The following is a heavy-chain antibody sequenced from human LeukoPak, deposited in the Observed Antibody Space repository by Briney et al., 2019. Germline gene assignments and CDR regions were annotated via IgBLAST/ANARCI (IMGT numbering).Heavy chain of an antibody. D-gene: IGHD3-22*01. CDR2: IIPILGQT. CDR1: GGTFSIYA. CDR3: ATRTYHYDSSGSAFDI. Sequence: ASVTVSCKASGGTFSIYAMSWVRQAPGQGLEWMGRIIPILGQTNYAQKFQGRVTIAADESTSTAYMELGSLRSEDTAVYYCATRTYHYDSSGSAFDIWGQGTMVTVSS. V-gene: IGHV1-69*11. J-gene: IGHJ3*02.